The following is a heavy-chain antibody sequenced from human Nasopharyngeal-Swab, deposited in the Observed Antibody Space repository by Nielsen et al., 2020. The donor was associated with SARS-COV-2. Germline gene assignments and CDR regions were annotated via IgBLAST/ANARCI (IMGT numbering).Heavy chain of an antibody. CDR1: GGTFSSYA. V-gene: IGHV1-69*13. CDR3: ANGPLSIAARRGYYYGMDV. J-gene: IGHJ6*02. CDR2: IIPIFGTA. D-gene: IGHD6-6*01. Sequence: SVKVSCKASGGTFSSYAISWVRQAPGQGLEWMGGIIPIFGTANYAQKFQGRVTITADESTSTAYMELSSLRSEDTAVYYCANGPLSIAARRGYYYGMDVWGQGITVTVSS.